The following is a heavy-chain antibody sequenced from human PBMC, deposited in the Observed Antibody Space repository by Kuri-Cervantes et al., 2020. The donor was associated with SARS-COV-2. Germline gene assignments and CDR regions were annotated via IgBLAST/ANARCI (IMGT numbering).Heavy chain of an antibody. CDR3: ARDGDYYGSGSYYKSPGGY. J-gene: IGHJ4*02. Sequence: ASVKVSCKASGYTFSGYYMHWVRQAPGQGLEWMGWINPNSGGTNYAQKLQGRVTMTRDTSSSTAYMELSRLRSDDTAVYYCARDGDYYGSGSYYKSPGGYWGQGTLVTVSS. CDR1: GYTFSGYY. D-gene: IGHD3-10*01. V-gene: IGHV1-2*02. CDR2: INPNSGGT.